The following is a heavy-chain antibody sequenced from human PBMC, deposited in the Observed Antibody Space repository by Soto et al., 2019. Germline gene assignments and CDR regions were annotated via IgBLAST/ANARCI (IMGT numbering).Heavy chain of an antibody. J-gene: IGHJ5*02. Sequence: SETLSLTCTVSGGSISSYYWSWIRQPPGKGLEWIGYIYYSGSTNYNPSLKSRVTISVDTSKNQFSLKLSSVTAADTAVYYCARSYSSGWYWFDPWGQGTLVTVSS. D-gene: IGHD6-19*01. CDR1: GGSISSYY. V-gene: IGHV4-59*08. CDR2: IYYSGST. CDR3: ARSYSSGWYWFDP.